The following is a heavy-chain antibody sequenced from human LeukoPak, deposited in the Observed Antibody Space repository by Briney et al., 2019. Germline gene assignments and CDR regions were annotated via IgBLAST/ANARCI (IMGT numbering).Heavy chain of an antibody. V-gene: IGHV1-18*01. CDR1: XYTFTSXX. J-gene: IGHJ6*02. CDR3: ARGDYYYYYGMDV. Sequence: VTVSCXXXXYTFTSXXISWVRQAPGQGLEWMGWISAYNGNTNYAQKLQGRVTMTTDTSTSTAYMELSRLRSDDTAVYYCARGDYYYYYGMDVWGQGTTVTVSS. CDR2: ISAYNGNT.